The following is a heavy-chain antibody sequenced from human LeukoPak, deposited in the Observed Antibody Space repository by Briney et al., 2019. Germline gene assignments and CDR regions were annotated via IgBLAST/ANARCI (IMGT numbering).Heavy chain of an antibody. CDR3: ARDDWVAVN. V-gene: IGHV1-2*02. Sequence: ASVRVSCKASGYTFTSYGISWVRQAPGQGLEWMGWINPNSGGTNYAQKFQGRVTMTRDTSISTAYMELSRLRSDDTAVYYCARDDWVAVNWGQGTLVTVSS. CDR2: INPNSGGT. CDR1: GYTFTSYG. D-gene: IGHD6-19*01. J-gene: IGHJ4*02.